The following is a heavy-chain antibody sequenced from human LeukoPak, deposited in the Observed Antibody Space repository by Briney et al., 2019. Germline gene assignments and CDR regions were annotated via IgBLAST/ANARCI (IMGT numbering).Heavy chain of an antibody. J-gene: IGHJ3*02. D-gene: IGHD3-22*01. Sequence: PGGSLRLSCAASGFTFDDYAMHWVRQAPGQGLEWVSGISWSSGNIDYADPVKGRFTISRDNAKNSLYLQMNSLRPEDTALYYCAKDIGSSGPPTAFHIWGQGTMVTVSS. CDR3: AKDIGSSGPPTAFHI. V-gene: IGHV3-9*01. CDR1: GFTFDDYA. CDR2: ISWSSGNI.